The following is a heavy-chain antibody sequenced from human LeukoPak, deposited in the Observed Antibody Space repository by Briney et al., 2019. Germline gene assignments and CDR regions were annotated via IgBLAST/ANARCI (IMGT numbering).Heavy chain of an antibody. CDR3: ARPVVAATTPDTFDI. CDR2: ISSGCRTI. J-gene: IGHJ3*02. V-gene: IGHV3-11*04. CDR1: GFTFSDYY. D-gene: IGHD2-15*01. Sequence: GGSLRLSCAASGFTFSDYYMSWIRQAPGKGLEWVSYISSGCRTIYYADSVKGRFNMSRDNAKNSLYLQMNSLRAEDTAVYYCARPVVAATTPDTFDIWGQGTMVTVSS.